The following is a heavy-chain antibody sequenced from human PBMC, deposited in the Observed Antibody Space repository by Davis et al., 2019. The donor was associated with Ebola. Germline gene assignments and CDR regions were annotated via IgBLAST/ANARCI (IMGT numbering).Heavy chain of an antibody. J-gene: IGHJ5*02. CDR2: INPSGGST. CDR3: ARGWRVVVPAAMGGYNWFDP. CDR1: GYTFTSYY. V-gene: IGHV1-46*01. Sequence: AASVKVSCKASGYTFTSYYIHWVRQAPGQGLEWMGIINPSGGSTSYAQKFQGRVTMTRDTSTSTVYMELSSLRSEDTAVYYCARGWRVVVPAAMGGYNWFDPWGQGTLVTVSS. D-gene: IGHD2-2*01.